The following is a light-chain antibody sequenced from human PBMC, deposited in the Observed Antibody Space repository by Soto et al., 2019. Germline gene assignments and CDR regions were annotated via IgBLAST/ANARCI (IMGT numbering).Light chain of an antibody. J-gene: IGKJ1*01. CDR1: QSVSSY. V-gene: IGKV3-20*01. CDR3: QQFASSPLT. Sequence: EIVLTQSPATLSLSPGERATLSCRASQSVSSYLAWYQQKPGQAPRLLIYGASSRATGIPDRFSGSGSGTDFTLTISRVEPEDFAVYHCQQFASSPLTFGQGTKVDIK. CDR2: GAS.